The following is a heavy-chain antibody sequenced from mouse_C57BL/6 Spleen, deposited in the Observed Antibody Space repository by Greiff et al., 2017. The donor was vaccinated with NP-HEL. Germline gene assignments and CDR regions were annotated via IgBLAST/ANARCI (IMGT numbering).Heavy chain of an antibody. CDR2: IYPGDGDT. V-gene: IGHV1-82*01. Sequence: VQLQQSGPELVKPGASVKISCKASGYAFSSSWMNWVKQRPGKGLEWIGRIYPGDGDTNYNGKFKGKATLTADKSSSTAYMQLSSLTSEDSAVYFSATAQYYAMDYWGQGTSVTVSS. CDR3: ATAQYYAMDY. CDR1: GYAFSSSW. D-gene: IGHD3-2*02. J-gene: IGHJ4*01.